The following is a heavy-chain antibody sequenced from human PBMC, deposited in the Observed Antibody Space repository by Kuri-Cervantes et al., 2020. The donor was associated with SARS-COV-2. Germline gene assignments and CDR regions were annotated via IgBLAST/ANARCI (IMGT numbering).Heavy chain of an antibody. D-gene: IGHD6-13*01. J-gene: IGHJ6*03. V-gene: IGHV3-73*01. Sequence: GESLKISCDVSGFLFSASAIHWVRQGSGKGLEWVGRVRGKANNYAPAYAASLKGRFTIYSDDSKNMAYLPMNSLRSEDTAVYYCAREARAVGYSSSWYYYYCYMDVWGKGTTVTVSS. CDR1: GFLFSASA. CDR3: AREARAVGYSSSWYYYYCYMDV. CDR2: VRGKANNYAP.